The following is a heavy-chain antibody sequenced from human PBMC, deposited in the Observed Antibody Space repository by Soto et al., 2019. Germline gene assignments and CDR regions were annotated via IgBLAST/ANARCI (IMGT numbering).Heavy chain of an antibody. CDR2: TRNKANSYTT. J-gene: IGHJ2*01. D-gene: IGHD3-22*01. CDR3: ARVTPTYYYDSSGYPRGWYFAL. Sequence: EVQLVESGGGLVQPGGSLRLSCAASGFTFSDHYMDWVRQAPGKGLEWVGRTRNKANSYTTEYAASVKGRFTISRDDSQTXXYXQXXSLKTEDTAVYYCARVTPTYYYDSSGYPRGWYFALWGRGTLVTVSS. V-gene: IGHV3-72*01. CDR1: GFTFSDHY.